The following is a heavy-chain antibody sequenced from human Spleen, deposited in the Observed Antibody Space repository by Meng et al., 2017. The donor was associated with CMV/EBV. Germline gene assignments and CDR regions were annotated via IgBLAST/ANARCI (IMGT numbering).Heavy chain of an antibody. V-gene: IGHV4-34*01. CDR1: GGSFIGYY. J-gene: IGHJ2*01. Sequence: GGSFIGYYWSWIRQPPGKGLEWIGEINHSGSTNYNPSLKSRVTISVDTSKNQFSLKLSSVTAADTAVYYCARGPLAAAGTGRRYFDLWGRGTLVTVSS. CDR2: INHSGST. D-gene: IGHD6-13*01. CDR3: ARGPLAAAGTGRRYFDL.